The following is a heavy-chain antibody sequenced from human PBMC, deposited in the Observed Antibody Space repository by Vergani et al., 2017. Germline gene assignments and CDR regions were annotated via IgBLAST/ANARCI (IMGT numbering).Heavy chain of an antibody. V-gene: IGHV3-74*02. CDR2: ITSDGSSS. CDR3: TRGAYSGIQIGSYFEL. CDR1: GFTFTTYW. D-gene: IGHD2-21*01. J-gene: IGHJ4*02. Sequence: EVQLLESGGDLVQPGGSLRLSCEAIGFTFTTYWMHWVRQAPGKGLEWVSRITSDGSSSTSTDSVKGRFTISRDNAKNTLYLQMSSLRTEDTAIYYCTRGAYSGIQIGSYFELWGQGTLVTVSS.